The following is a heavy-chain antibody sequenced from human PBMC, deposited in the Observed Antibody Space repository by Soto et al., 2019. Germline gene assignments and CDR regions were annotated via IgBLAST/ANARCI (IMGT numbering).Heavy chain of an antibody. CDR2: IYYSGST. CDR3: ARNAGEVVVKGGAFDK. V-gene: IGHV4-39*01. Sequence: QLQLQESGPGLVKPSETLSLTCTVSGGSISSSSYHWGWIRQPPGKGLEWIGSIYYSGSTYYNPSLKSRVTIPVYTSNNRFSLKRSSVTAADMTVYYGARNAGEVVVKGGAFDKCCQETMVTVSS. J-gene: IGHJ3*02. CDR1: GGSISSSSYH. D-gene: IGHD2-21*01.